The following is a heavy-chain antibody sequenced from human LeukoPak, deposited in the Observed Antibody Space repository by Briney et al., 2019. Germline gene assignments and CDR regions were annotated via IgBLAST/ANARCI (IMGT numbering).Heavy chain of an antibody. V-gene: IGHV1-18*01. J-gene: IGHJ2*01. CDR2: ISGYNGDT. CDR1: GYTFTRHG. CDR3: ARDSSNNSGRYWYIDV. D-gene: IGHD1-26*01. Sequence: GASVIVSCKASGYTFTRHGFSWVRQAPGQGLEWMGWISGYNGDTIYAQKFQGRVTMTKDTATSTGYMELRSLRSDDTAVYYCARDSSNNSGRYWYIDVWGRGTLVTVSS.